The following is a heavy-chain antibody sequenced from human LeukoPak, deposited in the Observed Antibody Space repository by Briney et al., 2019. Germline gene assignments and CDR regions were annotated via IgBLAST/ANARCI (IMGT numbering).Heavy chain of an antibody. CDR2: INKDGSEE. J-gene: IGHJ4*02. CDR3: ARDGDFDF. CDR1: GFSFSSYW. V-gene: IGHV3-7*01. Sequence: GGSLRLSCAASGFSFSSYWMSWVRQAPGKGLEWVADINKDGSEECYVDSVKGRFTISRDNAKNSLYLQMNSLRVEDTAVYYCARDGDFDFWGQGIQVTVSS. D-gene: IGHD3-16*01.